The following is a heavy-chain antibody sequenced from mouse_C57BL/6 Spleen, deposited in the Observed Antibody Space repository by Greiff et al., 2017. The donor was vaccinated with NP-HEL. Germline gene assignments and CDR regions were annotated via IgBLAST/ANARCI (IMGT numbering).Heavy chain of an antibody. V-gene: IGHV5-17*03. J-gene: IGHJ4*01. D-gene: IGHD1-3*01. Sequence: EVMLVESGGGLVKPGGSLKLSCAASGFTFSDYGMHWVRQAPEKGLEWVAYISSGSSTIYYADKVKGRFTISRDNAKNNLFLQLSHLKSESTAMYYCARDGSSYAMDYWGQGTSVTVSS. CDR3: ARDGSSYAMDY. CDR1: GFTFSDYG. CDR2: ISSGSSTI.